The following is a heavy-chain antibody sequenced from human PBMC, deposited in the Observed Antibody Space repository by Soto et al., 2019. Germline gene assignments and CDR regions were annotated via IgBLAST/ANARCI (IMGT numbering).Heavy chain of an antibody. V-gene: IGHV3-9*01. CDR1: GFTFDDYA. J-gene: IGHJ6*02. CDR2: ISWNSGST. D-gene: IGHD3-22*01. CDR3: VKDRLSDQYDSSGGGLDV. Sequence: QPWGSLRLSCAASGFTFDDYAMHWSRQAPGKGLEWVSGISWNSGSTGYSDSVKGRFTISRDNAGNSLFLQMNSLRPEDTALYYCVKDRLSDQYDSSGGGLDVWGQGTTVTVSS.